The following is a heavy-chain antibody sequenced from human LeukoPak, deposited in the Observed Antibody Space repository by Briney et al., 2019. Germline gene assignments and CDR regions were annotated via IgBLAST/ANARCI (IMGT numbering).Heavy chain of an antibody. J-gene: IGHJ4*02. CDR3: VGSSVFDY. V-gene: IGHV3-53*01. CDR1: GFTVSSNY. CDR2: IYSGGRT. D-gene: IGHD3-10*01. Sequence: PGGSLRLSCVASGFTVSSNYMSWVRQAPGKGLEWVSVIYSGGRTYYADSVKGRFTISRDNSKNTLYLQMNSLRAEDTAVYYCVGSSVFDYWGQGTLVTASS.